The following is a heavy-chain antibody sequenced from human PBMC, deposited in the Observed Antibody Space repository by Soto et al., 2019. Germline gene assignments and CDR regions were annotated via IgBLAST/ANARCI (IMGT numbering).Heavy chain of an antibody. CDR1: GGTFSSYT. CDR2: IIPILGIA. Sequence: SVKVSSKASGGTFSSYTISWVRQAPGQGLEWMGRIIPILGIANYAQKFQGRVTITADNSKNTLYLQMNSLRAEDTAVYYCARERIPGYYYYYGMDVWGQGTTVTVSS. V-gene: IGHV1-69*04. D-gene: IGHD2-21*01. CDR3: ARERIPGYYYYYGMDV. J-gene: IGHJ6*02.